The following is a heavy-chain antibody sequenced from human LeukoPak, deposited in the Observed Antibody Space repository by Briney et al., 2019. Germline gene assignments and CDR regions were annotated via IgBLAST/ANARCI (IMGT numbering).Heavy chain of an antibody. CDR1: GGSISSSSYY. V-gene: IGHV4-39*07. J-gene: IGHJ4*02. D-gene: IGHD1-26*01. Sequence: SETLSLTCTVSGGSISSSSYYWGWIRQPPGKGLEWIGSIYYSGSTYYNPSLKSRVTISVDTSKNQFSLKLSSVTAADTAVYYCARGTSGSYNLDYWGQGTLVTVSS. CDR3: ARGTSGSYNLDY. CDR2: IYYSGST.